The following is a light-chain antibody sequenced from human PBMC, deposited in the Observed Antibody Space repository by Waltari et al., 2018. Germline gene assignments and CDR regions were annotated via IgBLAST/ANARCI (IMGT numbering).Light chain of an antibody. CDR1: SSDVGAYNN. CDR2: DVP. V-gene: IGLV2-14*03. J-gene: IGLJ2*01. Sequence: QSALTQPAPVSGSPGQSITIPCTGTSSDVGAYNNVPWYHQPPGQTPKLMIYDVPSRPSGVSNRFSGSKSGNTASLTISGLQAEDEADYYCSSYTSSSTPLVFGGGTKLTVL. CDR3: SSYTSSSTPLV.